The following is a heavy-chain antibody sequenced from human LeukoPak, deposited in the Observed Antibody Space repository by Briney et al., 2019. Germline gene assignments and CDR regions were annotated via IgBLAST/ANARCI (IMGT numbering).Heavy chain of an antibody. CDR3: ARTQRGSFPFDY. Sequence: ASVKVSCKASGYTFTTYYIHWVRQAPGQGLEWMGIINPSGGSTSYAQKFQGRVTMTRDTSTGTVFMELGSLRSEDTVVYYCARTQRGSFPFDYWGQGTLVTVSS. V-gene: IGHV1-46*01. CDR1: GYTFTTYY. J-gene: IGHJ4*02. D-gene: IGHD1-26*01. CDR2: INPSGGST.